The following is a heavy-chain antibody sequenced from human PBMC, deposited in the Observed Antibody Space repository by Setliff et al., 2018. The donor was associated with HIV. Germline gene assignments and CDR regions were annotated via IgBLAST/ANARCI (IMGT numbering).Heavy chain of an antibody. CDR2: IYTSGST. CDR1: GGSIRSYY. CDR3: ARHSSYYQYFDY. D-gene: IGHD3-10*01. Sequence: SETLSLTCTVSGGSIRSYYWSWIRQPAGKGLEWIGRIYTSGSTDYNPSLKSRVTMSVDTSTNQFSLKLNSVTAADTAVYYCARHSSYYQYFDYWGQGSLVTVSS. V-gene: IGHV4-4*07. J-gene: IGHJ4*02.